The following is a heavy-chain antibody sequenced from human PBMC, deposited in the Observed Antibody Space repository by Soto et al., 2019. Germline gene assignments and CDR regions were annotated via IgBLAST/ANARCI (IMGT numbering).Heavy chain of an antibody. CDR1: GFTVSSNY. V-gene: IGHV3-53*01. CDR2: IYSGGST. D-gene: IGHD6-19*01. J-gene: IGHJ6*02. Sequence: GGSLRLSCAASGFTVSSNYMSWVRQAPGKGLEWVSVIYSGGSTYYADSVKGRFTISRDNSKNTLYLQMNSLRAEDTAVYYCARDVGSGWPNHGMDVWGQGTTVTVSS. CDR3: ARDVGSGWPNHGMDV.